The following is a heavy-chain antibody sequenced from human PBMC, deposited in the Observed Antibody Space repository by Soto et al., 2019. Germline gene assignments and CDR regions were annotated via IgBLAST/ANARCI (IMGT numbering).Heavy chain of an antibody. CDR3: VRDGTKTLRDWFDP. CDR1: GASISGYY. CDR2: IYATGTT. Sequence: SETLSLTCTVSGASISGYYWSWIRKSAGKGLEWIGRIYATGTTDYNPSLKSRVMMSVDTSKKQSSLKLRSVTAADTAVYYCVRDGTKTLRDWFDPWGQGISVTVSS. J-gene: IGHJ5*02. V-gene: IGHV4-4*07. D-gene: IGHD1-1*01.